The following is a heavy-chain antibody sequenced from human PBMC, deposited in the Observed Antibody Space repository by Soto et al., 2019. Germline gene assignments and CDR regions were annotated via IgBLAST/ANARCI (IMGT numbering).Heavy chain of an antibody. CDR3: ARLTRAAPYTYFDY. J-gene: IGHJ4*02. Sequence: PSEALSLTCTVSGGSISSYYWSWIRQPPGKGLEWVGYIYYSGSTNYNPSLKSRVTISVDTSKNQFSLKLSSVTAADTAIYYCARLTRAAPYTYFDYWGQGTLVTVSS. CDR1: GGSISSYY. V-gene: IGHV4-59*08. CDR2: IYYSGST. D-gene: IGHD6-6*01.